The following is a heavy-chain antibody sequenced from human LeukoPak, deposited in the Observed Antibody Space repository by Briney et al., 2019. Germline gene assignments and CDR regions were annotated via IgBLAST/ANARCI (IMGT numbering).Heavy chain of an antibody. D-gene: IGHD3-10*01. Sequence: SETLSLTCAVYGGSFSGYYWSWIRQPPGKGLEWIGEINHSGSTNYNPSLKSRVTISVDTSKNQFSLKLSSVTAADTAVYYCARGVSRGGSGSYYNSYYYYYYYTDVWGKGTTVTVSS. CDR2: INHSGST. V-gene: IGHV4-34*01. CDR1: GGSFSGYY. J-gene: IGHJ6*03. CDR3: ARGVSRGGSGSYYNSYYYYYYYTDV.